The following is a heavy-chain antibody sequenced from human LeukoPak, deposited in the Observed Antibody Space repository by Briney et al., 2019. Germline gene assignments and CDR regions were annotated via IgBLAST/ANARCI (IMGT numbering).Heavy chain of an antibody. J-gene: IGHJ4*02. V-gene: IGHV3-23*01. D-gene: IGHD3-9*01. CDR3: AKDLFYDILTGSDYFDY. CDR2: ISGSGGST. Sequence: GGSLRLSCAASGFTFSSYAMSWVRQAPGKGLEWVSAISGSGGSTYYADSVKGRFTISRDNSKNTLYLQMNSLRAEDTAVYYCAKDLFYDILTGSDYFDYWGQGTLVTVSS. CDR1: GFTFSSYA.